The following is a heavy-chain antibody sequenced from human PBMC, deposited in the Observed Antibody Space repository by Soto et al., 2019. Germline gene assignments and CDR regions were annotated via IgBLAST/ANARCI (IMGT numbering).Heavy chain of an antibody. CDR3: ATDLFPFGELFIRSDAFDI. CDR1: GFTFSSYA. J-gene: IGHJ3*02. Sequence: EVQLLESGGGLVQPGGSLRLSCAASGFTFSSYAMSWVRQAPGKGLEWVSAISGSGGSTYYADSVKGRFTISRDNSKNTLYLQMNSLRAEDTAVHYCATDLFPFGELFIRSDAFDIWGQGTMVTVSS. CDR2: ISGSGGST. D-gene: IGHD3-10*01. V-gene: IGHV3-23*01.